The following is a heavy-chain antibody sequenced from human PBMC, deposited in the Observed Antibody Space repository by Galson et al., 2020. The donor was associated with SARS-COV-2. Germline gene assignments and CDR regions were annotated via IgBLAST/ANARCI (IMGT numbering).Heavy chain of an antibody. D-gene: IGHD5-18*01. J-gene: IGHJ6*02. CDR3: ARDRFELQLWPEPLYYYYGMDV. Sequence: GGSLRLSCAASGFTFSSYWMSWVRQAPGKGLEWVANIKQDGSEKYYVDSVKGRFTISRDNAKNSLYLQMNSLRAEDTAVYYCARDRFELQLWPEPLYYYYGMDVWGQGTTVTVSS. V-gene: IGHV3-7*01. CDR2: IKQDGSEK. CDR1: GFTFSSYW.